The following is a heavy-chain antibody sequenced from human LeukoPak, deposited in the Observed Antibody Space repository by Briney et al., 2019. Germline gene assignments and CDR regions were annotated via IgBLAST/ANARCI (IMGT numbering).Heavy chain of an antibody. V-gene: IGHV1-8*01. CDR2: MSPNNGNT. CDR3: ASNPPRTGDFNY. J-gene: IGHJ4*02. CDR1: GYTFTNYD. Sequence: ASVKVSCKTSGYTFTNYDINWVRQATGRGLEWMGWMSPNNGNTGYAQKFQGRVTMTRDTSINTAYMELSSLRSEDTAVYYCASNPPRTGDFNYWGQGALVTVSS. D-gene: IGHD7-27*01.